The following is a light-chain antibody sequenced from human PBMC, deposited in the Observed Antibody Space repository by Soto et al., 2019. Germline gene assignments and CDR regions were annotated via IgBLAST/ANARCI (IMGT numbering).Light chain of an antibody. V-gene: IGLV4-69*01. CDR1: SGLSNYA. Sequence: QSVLTQSPSASASLGASVKLTCTLSSGLSNYAIAWHQQQPEKGPRYLMKLNSDGSHNKGDGIPDRFSGSSSGTERHLTISSLQSEDEADYYCQTWGTAIHDVVFGGGTKVTVL. CDR3: QTWGTAIHDVV. J-gene: IGLJ2*01. CDR2: LNSDGSH.